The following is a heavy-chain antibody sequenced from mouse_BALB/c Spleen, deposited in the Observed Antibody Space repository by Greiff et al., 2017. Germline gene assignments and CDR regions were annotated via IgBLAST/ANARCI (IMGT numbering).Heavy chain of an antibody. J-gene: IGHJ4*01. Sequence: EVQLQQSGPGLVKPSQSLSLTCTVTGYSITSDYAWNWIRQFPGNKLEWMGYISYSGSTSYNPSLKSRISITRDTSKNQFFLQLNSVTTEDTATYYCARFLTGYAMDYWGQGTSVTVSS. V-gene: IGHV3-2*02. D-gene: IGHD4-1*01. CDR1: GYSITSDYA. CDR2: ISYSGST. CDR3: ARFLTGYAMDY.